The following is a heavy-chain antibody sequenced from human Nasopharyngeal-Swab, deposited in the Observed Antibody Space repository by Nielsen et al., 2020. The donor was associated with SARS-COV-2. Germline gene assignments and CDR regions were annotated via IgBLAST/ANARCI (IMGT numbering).Heavy chain of an antibody. CDR2: ISGSGGST. Sequence: GESLKISCAASGFTFSSYAMSWVRQAPGKGLEWVSAISGSGGSTYYADSVKGRFTISRDNSKNTLYLQMNSLRAEYTAVYYCAKALGSSGYYFFDYWGQGTLVTVSS. V-gene: IGHV3-23*01. CDR1: GFTFSSYA. D-gene: IGHD3-22*01. J-gene: IGHJ4*02. CDR3: AKALGSSGYYFFDY.